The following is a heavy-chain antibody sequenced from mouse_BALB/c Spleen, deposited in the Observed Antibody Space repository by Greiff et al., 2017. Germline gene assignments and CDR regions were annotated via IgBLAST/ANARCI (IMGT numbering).Heavy chain of an antibody. V-gene: IGHV1S29*02. CDR2: IYPYNGGT. D-gene: IGHD2-3*01. Sequence: EVKLMESGPELVKPGASVKISCKASGYTFTDYNMHWVKQSHGKSLEWIGYIYPYNGGTGYNQKFKSKATLTVDNSSSTAYMELRSLTSEDSAVYYCARWLLYAMDYWGQGTSVTVSS. CDR1: GYTFTDYN. J-gene: IGHJ4*01. CDR3: ARWLLYAMDY.